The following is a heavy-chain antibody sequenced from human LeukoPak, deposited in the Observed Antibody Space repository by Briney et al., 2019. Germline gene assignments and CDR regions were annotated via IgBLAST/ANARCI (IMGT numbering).Heavy chain of an antibody. CDR3: ARRLEWTSNFDY. Sequence: GESLKISCKGSGYSFTNYWIGWVRQMPGKGLVWMGIIYPGDSDIRYSPSFQGQVTLSADKSTAYLQWSSLKASDTAMYYCARRLEWTSNFDYWGQGTLVTVSS. V-gene: IGHV5-51*01. J-gene: IGHJ4*02. D-gene: IGHD4-11*01. CDR2: IYPGDSDI. CDR1: GYSFTNYW.